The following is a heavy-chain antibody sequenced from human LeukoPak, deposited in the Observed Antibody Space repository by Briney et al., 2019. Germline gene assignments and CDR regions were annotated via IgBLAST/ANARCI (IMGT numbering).Heavy chain of an antibody. V-gene: IGHV4-39*07. D-gene: IGHD4-17*01. CDR3: ARVLLLTRITVTTSNWFDP. CDR1: GGSISSSNYY. Sequence: SETLSLTCTVSGGSISSSNYYWSWIRQPPGKGLEWIGEINHSGSTNYNPSLKSRVTISVDTSKNQFSLKLSSVTAADTAVYYCARVLLLTRITVTTSNWFDPWGQGTLVTVSS. J-gene: IGHJ5*02. CDR2: INHSGST.